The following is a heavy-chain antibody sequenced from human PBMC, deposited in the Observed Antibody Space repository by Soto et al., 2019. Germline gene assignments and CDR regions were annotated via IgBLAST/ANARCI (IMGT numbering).Heavy chain of an antibody. Sequence: QQGGSLRLSCAASGFTFSSYAMSWVRQAPGKGLEWVSAISGSGGSTYYADSVKGRFTISRDNSKNTLYLQMNSLRAEDTAVYYCAKRTYYDFWSGYLWFDPWGQGTLVTVSS. V-gene: IGHV3-23*01. J-gene: IGHJ5*02. D-gene: IGHD3-3*01. CDR3: AKRTYYDFWSGYLWFDP. CDR1: GFTFSSYA. CDR2: ISGSGGST.